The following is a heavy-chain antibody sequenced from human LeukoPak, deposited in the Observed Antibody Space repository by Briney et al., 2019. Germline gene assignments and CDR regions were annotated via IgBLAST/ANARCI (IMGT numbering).Heavy chain of an antibody. V-gene: IGHV3-48*03. Sequence: PGGSLRLSCAAPGFTFSSYEMNWVRQAPGKGLEWVSYISGSGRTMSYADSVKGRFTISRDNAKNSLYLQMNSLRVEDTAVYHCARGGLYGYDVFDYWGQGTLVTVSS. CDR3: ARGGLYGYDVFDY. J-gene: IGHJ4*02. CDR2: ISGSGRTM. D-gene: IGHD5-12*01. CDR1: GFTFSSYE.